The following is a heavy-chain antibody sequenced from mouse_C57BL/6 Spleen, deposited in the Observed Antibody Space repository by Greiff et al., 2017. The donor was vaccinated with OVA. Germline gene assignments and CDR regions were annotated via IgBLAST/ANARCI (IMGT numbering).Heavy chain of an antibody. J-gene: IGHJ1*03. Sequence: VQLQQSGAELARPGASVKLSCKASGYSFTSYGISWVKQRTGQGLEWIGEIYPRSGNTYYNEKFKGKATLTADKSSSTAYMELRSLTSEDSAVYFCAMNGSSSDWYFDVWGTGTTVTVSS. CDR1: GYSFTSYG. V-gene: IGHV1-81*01. CDR3: AMNGSSSDWYFDV. CDR2: IYPRSGNT. D-gene: IGHD1-1*01.